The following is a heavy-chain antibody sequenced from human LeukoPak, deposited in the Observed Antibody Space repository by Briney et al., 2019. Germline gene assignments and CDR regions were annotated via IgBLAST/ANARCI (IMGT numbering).Heavy chain of an antibody. J-gene: IGHJ4*02. CDR1: GFTFSSYS. V-gene: IGHV3-21*01. Sequence: AGGSLRLSCAASGFTFSSYSMNWVRQAPGKGLEWVSSTSSSSTYIYYADSLKGRFTISRDNAKNSLYLQMNSLRAEDTAVYYCARDHRSIAARPIDYWGQGTLVTVSS. CDR2: TSSSSTYI. D-gene: IGHD6-6*01. CDR3: ARDHRSIAARPIDY.